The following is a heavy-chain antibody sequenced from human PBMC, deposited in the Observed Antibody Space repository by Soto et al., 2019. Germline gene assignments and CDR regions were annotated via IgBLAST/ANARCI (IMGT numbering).Heavy chain of an antibody. CDR3: ASGVGGLGGSSGWPDYAFDV. J-gene: IGHJ3*01. D-gene: IGHD6-19*01. Sequence: QVQLVQSGAAVRKPGSSLKVSCKASGGTFTKYAITWVRQAPRQGLEWMGGIVPLPGTTNYAQKFRGRVTISADEYTSTAYLELSSLRAEDTAVYYCASGVGGLGGSSGWPDYAFDVWGQGTMVIVSS. CDR1: GGTFTKYA. CDR2: IVPLPGTT. V-gene: IGHV1-69*01.